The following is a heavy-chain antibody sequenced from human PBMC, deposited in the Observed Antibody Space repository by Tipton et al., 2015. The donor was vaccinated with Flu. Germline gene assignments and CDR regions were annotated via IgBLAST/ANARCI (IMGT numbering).Heavy chain of an antibody. D-gene: IGHD3-10*01. J-gene: IGHJ4*02. V-gene: IGHV4-34*01. CDR3: ARGWRPRGSPIREARGSRKFDH. Sequence: TLSLTCAVYGGSFSGYYWSWIRQSPEKGLEWIGEINHSGSTNYNPSLKSRVTISVDTSKNQFSLKLSSVTAADTALYYCARGWRPRGSPIREARGSRKFDHWGQGTLVTVSS. CDR1: GGSFSGYY. CDR2: INHSGST.